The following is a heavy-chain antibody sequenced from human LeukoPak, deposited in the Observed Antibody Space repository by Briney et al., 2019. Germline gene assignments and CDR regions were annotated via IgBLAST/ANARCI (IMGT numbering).Heavy chain of an antibody. V-gene: IGHV3-21*04. D-gene: IGHD3-3*01. J-gene: IGHJ4*02. CDR3: ARVGRDYDFWSGYYDFDY. CDR2: ISSSSSYI. CDR1: GFTFSSYS. Sequence: GGSLRLSCAASGFTFSSYSMNWVRQAPGKGLEWVSSISSSSSYIYYADSVKGRFTISRDNAKNSLYLQMNSLRSDDTAVYYCARVGRDYDFWSGYYDFDYWGQGTLVTVSS.